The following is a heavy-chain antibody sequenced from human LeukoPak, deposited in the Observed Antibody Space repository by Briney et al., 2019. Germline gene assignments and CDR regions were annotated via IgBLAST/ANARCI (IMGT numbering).Heavy chain of an antibody. Sequence: SETLSLTCAVYGGSFSGYYWSWIRQPPGKGLEWIGEINHSGSTNYNPSLKSRVTISVDTSKNQFSPKLSSVTAADTAVYYCARGLGGAPTTVLSWGQGTLVTVSS. CDR1: GGSFSGYY. CDR2: INHSGST. D-gene: IGHD4-17*01. J-gene: IGHJ5*02. CDR3: ARGLGGAPTTVLS. V-gene: IGHV4-34*01.